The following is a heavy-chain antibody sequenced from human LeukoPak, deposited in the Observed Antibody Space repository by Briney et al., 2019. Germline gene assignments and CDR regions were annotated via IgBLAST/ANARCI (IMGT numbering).Heavy chain of an antibody. D-gene: IGHD3-3*01. CDR2: INHSGNT. J-gene: IGHJ4*02. V-gene: IGHV4-59*02. CDR1: GGSVSSYY. CDR3: AREERYYDFWRGLGD. Sequence: SETLSLTCTVSGGSVSSYYWSWIRQPPGKGLEWIGYINHSGNTNYNPSLKSRVTISVDTSKNQFSLKLTSVTAADTAVYYCAREERYYDFWRGLGDWGQGTLVTVSS.